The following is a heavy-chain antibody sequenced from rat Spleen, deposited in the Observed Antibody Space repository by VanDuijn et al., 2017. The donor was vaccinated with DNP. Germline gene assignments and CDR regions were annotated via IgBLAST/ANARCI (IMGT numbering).Heavy chain of an antibody. D-gene: IGHD1-4*01. J-gene: IGHJ2*01. CDR3: VREAAGVDY. CDR1: GFTFSDYN. Sequence: EVQLVESGGGLVQPGRSLKLSCAASGFTFSDYNMTWVRQAPKKGLEWVATISFGGSNTYYRDSVKGRFTISRDNAKSTLYLQMDSLRSEDTATYYCVREAAGVDYWGQGVMVTVSS. CDR2: ISFGGSNT. V-gene: IGHV5-7*01.